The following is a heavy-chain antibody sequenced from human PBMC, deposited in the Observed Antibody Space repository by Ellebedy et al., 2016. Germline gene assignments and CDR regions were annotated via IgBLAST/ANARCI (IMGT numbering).Heavy chain of an antibody. D-gene: IGHD3-22*01. Sequence: GGSLRLXCAASGFTFSSYSMNWVRQAPGKGLEWVAVISYDGSNKYYADSVKGRFTISRDNSKNTLYLQMNSLRAEDTAVYYCAKSSESRGGAFDIWGQGTMVTVSS. CDR2: ISYDGSNK. CDR1: GFTFSSYS. V-gene: IGHV3-30*18. CDR3: AKSSESRGGAFDI. J-gene: IGHJ3*02.